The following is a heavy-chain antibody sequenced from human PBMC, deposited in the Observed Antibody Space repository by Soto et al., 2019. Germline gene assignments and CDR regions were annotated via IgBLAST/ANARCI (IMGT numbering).Heavy chain of an antibody. CDR2: IYYSGST. CDR3: ASCYGDNVDY. V-gene: IGHV4-59*01. Sequence: QVQLQESGPGLVKPSETLSLTCTVSGGSISSYYWSWIRQPPGKGLEWSGYIYYSGSTNYNPSLKSRLTISVDTSKNQFSLQQSPVTAADTSLYYSASCYGDNVDYWGQRTLVTVSS. CDR1: GGSISSYY. D-gene: IGHD4-17*01. J-gene: IGHJ4*02.